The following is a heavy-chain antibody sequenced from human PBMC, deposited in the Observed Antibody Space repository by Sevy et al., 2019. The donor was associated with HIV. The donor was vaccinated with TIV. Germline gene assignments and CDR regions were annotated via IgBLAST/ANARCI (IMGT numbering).Heavy chain of an antibody. CDR3: ARAVSLYPSSWNGGDFDI. CDR2: INHSGNT. Sequence: SETLSLTCAVYGGSFSVYYWSWIRQPPGKGLEWIGEINHSGNTNYNPSLKSRVTISVDTSKNQFSLKVSTVTAADTALYYCARAVSLYPSSWNGGDFDIWGQGTMVTVSS. CDR1: GGSFSVYY. V-gene: IGHV4-34*01. J-gene: IGHJ3*02. D-gene: IGHD6-13*01.